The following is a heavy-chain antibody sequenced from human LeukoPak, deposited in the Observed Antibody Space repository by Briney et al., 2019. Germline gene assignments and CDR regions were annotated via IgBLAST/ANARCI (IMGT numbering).Heavy chain of an antibody. Sequence: PGGSLRLSCAASGFTFGSYWMSWVRQAPGKGLEWVANIKQDGSEKYYVDSVKGRFTISRDNAKNSLYLQLNSLRAEDTAVYYCARSPYTSGWYGVGYWGQGTLVTVSS. J-gene: IGHJ4*02. CDR2: IKQDGSEK. CDR3: ARSPYTSGWYGVGY. V-gene: IGHV3-7*01. CDR1: GFTFGSYW. D-gene: IGHD6-19*01.